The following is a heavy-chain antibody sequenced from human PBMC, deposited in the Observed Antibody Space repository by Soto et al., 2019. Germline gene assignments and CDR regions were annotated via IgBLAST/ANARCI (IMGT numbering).Heavy chain of an antibody. Sequence: GASVKVSCKASGYTFTSYYMHWVRQAPGQGLEWMGIINPSGGSTSYAQKFQGRVTMTRDTSTSTVYMELSSLRSEDTAAHYCARDRGTAMALGAFDIWGQGTMVTVSS. D-gene: IGHD5-18*01. CDR2: INPSGGST. V-gene: IGHV1-46*01. CDR1: GYTFTSYY. J-gene: IGHJ3*02. CDR3: ARDRGTAMALGAFDI.